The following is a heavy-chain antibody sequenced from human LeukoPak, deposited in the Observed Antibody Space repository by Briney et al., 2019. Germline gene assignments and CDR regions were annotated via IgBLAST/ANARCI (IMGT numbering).Heavy chain of an antibody. D-gene: IGHD3-22*01. Sequence: PSETLSLTCAVSGYSISSGYYWGWIRQPPGKGLEWIGSIYYSGNTYYNPSLKSRVTIPVDTSRKQFSLKLSSVTAADTAVYYCARVLVASSGYPSHFDYWGQGTLVTVSS. J-gene: IGHJ4*02. CDR2: IYYSGNT. V-gene: IGHV4-38-2*01. CDR3: ARVLVASSGYPSHFDY. CDR1: GYSISSGYY.